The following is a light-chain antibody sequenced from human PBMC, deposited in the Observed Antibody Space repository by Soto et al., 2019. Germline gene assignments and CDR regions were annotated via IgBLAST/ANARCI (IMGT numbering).Light chain of an antibody. V-gene: IGKV3-20*01. CDR1: QSVSSSY. Sequence: EIVLTQSPGTLSLSPGERATLSCRASQSVSSSYLAWYQQKPGQAHRLLIYGASSRATGIPDRFSGSGSGTDFTLTISRLEPEDFAVYYCQQYVSSSWTFGQGTKVDIK. CDR3: QQYVSSSWT. J-gene: IGKJ1*01. CDR2: GAS.